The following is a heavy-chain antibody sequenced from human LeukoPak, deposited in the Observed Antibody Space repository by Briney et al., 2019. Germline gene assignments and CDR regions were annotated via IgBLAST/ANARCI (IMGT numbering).Heavy chain of an antibody. V-gene: IGHV3-48*03. CDR3: AELGITMIAGV. Sequence: GGSLRLSCAASGFTFSSYEMNWVRQAPGKGLEWVSYISSSGSTIYYADSVKGRFTISRDNAKNSLYLQMNSLRAEDTAVYYCAELGITMIAGVWGKGPTVTISS. D-gene: IGHD3-22*01. CDR1: GFTFSSYE. J-gene: IGHJ6*04. CDR2: ISSSGSTI.